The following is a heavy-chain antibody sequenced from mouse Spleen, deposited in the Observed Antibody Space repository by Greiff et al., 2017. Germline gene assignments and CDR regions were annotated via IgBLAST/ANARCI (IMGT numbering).Heavy chain of an antibody. CDR3: ARRRSSWYFDV. CDR1: GFTFSSYT. D-gene: IGHD1-1*01. CDR2: ISGGGGNT. V-gene: IGHV5-9*01. Sequence: EVQGVESGGGLVKPGGSLKVSCAASGFTFSSYTMSWVRQTPEKRLEWVATISGGGGNTYYPDSVKGRFTISRDNAKNTLYLQMSSLRSEDTALYYCARRRSSWYFDVWGTGTTVTVSS. J-gene: IGHJ1*03.